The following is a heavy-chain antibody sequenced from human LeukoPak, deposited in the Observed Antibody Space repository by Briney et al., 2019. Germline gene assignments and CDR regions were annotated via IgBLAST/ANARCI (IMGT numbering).Heavy chain of an antibody. CDR3: TRNAITMVRGYYYYMDV. CDR2: IRSKAYGGTT. CDR1: GFTFGDYA. D-gene: IGHD3-10*01. Sequence: GGSLRLSCTASGFTFGDYAMSWFRQAPGKGLEWVGFIRSKAYGGTTEYAASVKGRFTISRDDSKSIAYLQMNSLKTEDTAVYYCTRNAITMVRGYYYYMDVWGKGTTVTVSS. V-gene: IGHV3-49*03. J-gene: IGHJ6*03.